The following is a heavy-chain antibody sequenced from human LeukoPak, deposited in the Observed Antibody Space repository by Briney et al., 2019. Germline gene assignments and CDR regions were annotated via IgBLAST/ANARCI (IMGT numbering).Heavy chain of an antibody. CDR1: GYSISSGYY. D-gene: IGHD6-13*01. Sequence: SETLSLTCTVSGYSISSGYYWGWIRQPPGKGLEWLASIYHSGTIYYNPSLKSRVTISVDTSKNQFSLKLTSVTAADTAVSYCARGLGRQQLVSPFDYWGQGTLVTVSS. V-gene: IGHV4-38-2*02. CDR3: ARGLGRQQLVSPFDY. J-gene: IGHJ4*02. CDR2: IYHSGTI.